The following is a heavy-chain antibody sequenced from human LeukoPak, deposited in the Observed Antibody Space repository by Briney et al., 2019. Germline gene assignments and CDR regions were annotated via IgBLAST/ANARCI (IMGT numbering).Heavy chain of an antibody. D-gene: IGHD2-15*01. J-gene: IGHJ4*02. Sequence: SETLSLTCTVSGGSLSSYYWSWIRQPPGKGLEWIGYIYYSGSTNYNPSLKSRVTISVDTSKNQFSLKLSSVTAADTAVYYCARDLNSGGSHPFDYWGQGTLVTVSS. CDR1: GGSLSSYY. CDR3: ARDLNSGGSHPFDY. V-gene: IGHV4-59*01. CDR2: IYYSGST.